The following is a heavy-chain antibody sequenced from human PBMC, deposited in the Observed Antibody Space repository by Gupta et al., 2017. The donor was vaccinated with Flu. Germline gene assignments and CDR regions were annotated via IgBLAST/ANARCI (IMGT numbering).Heavy chain of an antibody. V-gene: IGHV3-30*18. Sequence: QVQLVQSGGGVVQPGRSLRLSCSASGFDFKNYDMHWVRRPPGKGLEWVAGISYDGGNEFYVDSVKGRFSISRDNSADTFFLQMNSLRAEDTAIYFCAKGGHSTSAQDPFDVWGQGTVVTVSS. CDR3: AKGGHSTSAQDPFDV. CDR1: GFDFKNYD. CDR2: ISYDGGNE. D-gene: IGHD5-18*01. J-gene: IGHJ3*01.